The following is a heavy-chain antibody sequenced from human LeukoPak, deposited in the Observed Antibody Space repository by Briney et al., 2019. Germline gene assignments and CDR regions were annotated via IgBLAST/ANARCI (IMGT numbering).Heavy chain of an antibody. Sequence: PGGSLRLSCAASGFTVSSNYMSWVRQAPGKGLEWFSVIYSGGSTYYADSVKGRFTISRDNSKNTLYLQMNSLRAEDTAVYYCASSGWYGYYYGMDVWGQGTTVTVSS. V-gene: IGHV3-53*01. CDR1: GFTVSSNY. D-gene: IGHD6-19*01. CDR3: ASSGWYGYYYGMDV. CDR2: IYSGGST. J-gene: IGHJ6*02.